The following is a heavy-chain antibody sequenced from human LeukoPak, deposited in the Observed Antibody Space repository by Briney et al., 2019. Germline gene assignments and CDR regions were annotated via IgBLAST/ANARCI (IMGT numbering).Heavy chain of an antibody. CDR2: IYYRGST. Sequence: PSETLSLTCSVPGDFFSGSTSDWAWIRQPPGKGLEWIVNIYYRGSTHYSPSLESRVTISVDTSKNQFSLRLNSVTAADTAVYHCARVGVRTYCGSGCYSDYFDSWGQGTLVTVSS. J-gene: IGHJ4*02. D-gene: IGHD2-21*02. V-gene: IGHV4-39*07. CDR3: ARVGVRTYCGSGCYSDYFDS. CDR1: GDFFSGSTSD.